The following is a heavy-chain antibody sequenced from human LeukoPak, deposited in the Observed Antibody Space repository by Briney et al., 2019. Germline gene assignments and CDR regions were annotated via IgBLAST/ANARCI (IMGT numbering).Heavy chain of an antibody. D-gene: IGHD5-12*01. CDR3: ARGNVDIVATIDYFDY. J-gene: IGHJ4*02. CDR1: GYTFTSYD. V-gene: IGHV1-8*01. CDR2: MNPNSGNT. Sequence: GASVKVSCKASGYTFTSYDINWVRQATGQGLEWMGWMNPNSGNTGYAQKFRGRVTMTRNTSISTAYMELSSLRSEDTAVYYCARGNVDIVATIDYFDYRGQGTLVTVSS.